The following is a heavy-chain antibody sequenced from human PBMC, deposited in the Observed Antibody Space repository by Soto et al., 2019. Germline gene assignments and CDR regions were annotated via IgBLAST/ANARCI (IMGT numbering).Heavy chain of an antibody. Sequence: ASVKVSCKASGYTFTSYAMHWVRQAPGQRLKWMGWINAGNGNTKYSQKFQGRVTITRTTSASTSASTAYMELSSLRSEDTAVYYCARGFAFRTRYDFWSGYYPLDGMDVWGQGTTVTVSS. J-gene: IGHJ6*02. CDR1: GYTFTSYA. CDR3: ARGFAFRTRYDFWSGYYPLDGMDV. D-gene: IGHD3-3*01. V-gene: IGHV1-3*01. CDR2: INAGNGNT.